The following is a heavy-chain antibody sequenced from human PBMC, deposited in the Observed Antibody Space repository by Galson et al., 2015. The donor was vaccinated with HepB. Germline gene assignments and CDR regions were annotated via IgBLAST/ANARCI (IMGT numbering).Heavy chain of an antibody. CDR3: AKRGPGYCSSTTCYKRFDY. CDR1: GFTFSSYA. Sequence: SLRLSCAASGFTFSSYAMGWVRQAPGKGLEYVSAMSGNTGDTYYADSVKGRFTISRDNSKNTLYLQMNSLRAEDTAVYYCAKRGPGYCSSTTCYKRFDYWGQGTQVTVSS. CDR2: MSGNTGDT. V-gene: IGHV3-23*01. J-gene: IGHJ4*02. D-gene: IGHD2-2*02.